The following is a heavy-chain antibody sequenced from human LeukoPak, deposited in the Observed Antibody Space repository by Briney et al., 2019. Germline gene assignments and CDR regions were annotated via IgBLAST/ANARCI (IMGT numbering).Heavy chain of an antibody. CDR1: GFTFSSYG. D-gene: IGHD3-10*01. CDR3: AKDWDFYGSGNFYTCIDY. V-gene: IGHV3-30*02. J-gene: IGHJ4*02. Sequence: GGSLRLSCAASGFTFSSYGMHWVRQAPGKGLEWVAFIRYDGSNEYYEDSVKGRFTISRDNSKNTLYLQMNSLRAEDTAVYLCAKDWDFYGSGNFYTCIDYWGQGTLVTLSS. CDR2: IRYDGSNE.